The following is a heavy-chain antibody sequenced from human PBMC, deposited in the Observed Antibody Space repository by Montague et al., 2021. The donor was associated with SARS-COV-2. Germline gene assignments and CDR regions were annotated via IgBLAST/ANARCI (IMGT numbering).Heavy chain of an antibody. V-gene: IGHV3-23*01. D-gene: IGHD1-26*01. J-gene: IGHJ3*02. CDR3: AKHVRMLSSYFRDAFDI. Sequence: SLRLSCAASGFTFSSYAMSWVRQTPGKGLEWVSAISGSGGSTYYADSVKGRFTISRDNSKNTLYLQMNSLRAEDTAVYYCAKHVRMLSSYFRDAFDIWGQGTMVTVSS. CDR1: GFTFSSYA. CDR2: ISGSGGST.